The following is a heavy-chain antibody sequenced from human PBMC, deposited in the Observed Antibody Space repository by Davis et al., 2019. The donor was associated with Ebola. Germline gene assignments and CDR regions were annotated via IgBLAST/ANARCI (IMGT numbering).Heavy chain of an antibody. Sequence: PSETLSLTCTVSGGSISSHYWSWIRQPPGKGLEWIGYVYYSGSTNYNPSLKSRVTISVDTSKNQFSLKLSSVATVDTAMYFCAERGGSVWGRGTLVTVSS. CDR3: AERGGSV. CDR1: GGSISSHY. CDR2: VYYSGST. V-gene: IGHV4-59*11. J-gene: IGHJ4*02. D-gene: IGHD3-16*01.